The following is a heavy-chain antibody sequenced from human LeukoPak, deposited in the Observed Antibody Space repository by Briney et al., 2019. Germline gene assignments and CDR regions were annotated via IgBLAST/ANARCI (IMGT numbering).Heavy chain of an antibody. D-gene: IGHD3-22*01. CDR2: FDPEDGET. V-gene: IGHV1-24*01. CDR3: ATFRYYYDSSGYKY. Sequence: GASVNVSCKVSGYTLTELSMHWVRQAPGKGLGWMGGFDPEDGETIYAQKFQGRVTMTEDTSTDTAYMELSSLRSEDTAVYYCATFRYYYDSSGYKYWGQGTLVTVSS. J-gene: IGHJ4*02. CDR1: GYTLTELS.